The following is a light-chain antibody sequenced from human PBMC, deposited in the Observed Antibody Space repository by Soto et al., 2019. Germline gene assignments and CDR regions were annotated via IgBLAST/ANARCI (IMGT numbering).Light chain of an antibody. CDR1: QCVSSSY. V-gene: IGKV3-20*01. CDR2: GAS. Sequence: DIVLTQSPGTLSLSPGERATLSCRASQCVSSSYLAWYQQKPGQAPRLLIYGASSRATGIPDRFSGSGSGTDFTLTISRLEPEDFAVYYCQQYGSSLGYTFGQGTKLEIK. CDR3: QQYGSSLGYT. J-gene: IGKJ2*01.